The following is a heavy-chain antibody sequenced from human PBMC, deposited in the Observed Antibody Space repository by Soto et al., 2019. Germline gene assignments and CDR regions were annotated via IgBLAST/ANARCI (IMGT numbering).Heavy chain of an antibody. CDR1: GYTFINYD. CDR2: MNPDSGNT. Sequence: QVRMVQSGAEVKKPGASVKVSCKASGYTFINYDIHWVRQATGQGLEWMGWMNPDSGNTGQSKQFQGRVTMTRDTSISTAYMELSSLRSEDTAVYYCARGRFRRTWFDPWGQGTLVTVSS. V-gene: IGHV1-8*01. CDR3: ARGRFRRTWFDP. J-gene: IGHJ5*02. D-gene: IGHD3-16*01.